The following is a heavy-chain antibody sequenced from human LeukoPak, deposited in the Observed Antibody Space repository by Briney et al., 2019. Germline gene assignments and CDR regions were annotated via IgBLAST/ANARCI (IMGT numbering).Heavy chain of an antibody. D-gene: IGHD3-10*01. J-gene: IGHJ4*02. Sequence: GGSLRLSCVASGFDIRHYYMSWVRQAPGKGLEWVADIRHDGSNIYNVDSVRGLFTISRDNAKNSLFLQMNSLKDEDTAVYYCARDGSGRDFSLDYWGQGTLVTVSS. CDR2: IRHDGSNI. CDR3: ARDGSGRDFSLDY. CDR1: GFDIRHYY. V-gene: IGHV3-7*04.